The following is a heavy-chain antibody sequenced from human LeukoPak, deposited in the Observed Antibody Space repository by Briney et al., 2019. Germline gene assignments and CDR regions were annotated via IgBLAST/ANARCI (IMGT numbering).Heavy chain of an antibody. CDR2: IYYSGST. CDR3: ARHRELLSYYFDY. V-gene: IGHV4-59*08. CDR1: GGSISSYY. Sequence: SETLSLTCTVSGGSISSYYWSWIRQPPGKGLEWIGYIYYSGSTNYNPSLKSRVTISVDTSKNQFSLKLSSVTAADTAVYYCARHRELLSYYFDYWGQGTLVTVSS. D-gene: IGHD1-26*01. J-gene: IGHJ4*02.